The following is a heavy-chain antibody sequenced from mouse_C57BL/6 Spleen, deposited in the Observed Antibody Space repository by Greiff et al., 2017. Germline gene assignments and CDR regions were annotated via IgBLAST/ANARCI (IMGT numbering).Heavy chain of an antibody. CDR3: ARSLPAGDYFDY. Sequence: EVNVVESGGGLVKPGGSLKLSCAASGFTFSSYAMSWVRQTPEKRLEWVATISDGGSYTYYPDNVKGRFTISRDNAKNNLYLQMSHLKSEDTAMYYCARSLPAGDYFDYWGQGTTLTVSS. CDR2: ISDGGSYT. J-gene: IGHJ2*01. CDR1: GFTFSSYA. V-gene: IGHV5-4*03.